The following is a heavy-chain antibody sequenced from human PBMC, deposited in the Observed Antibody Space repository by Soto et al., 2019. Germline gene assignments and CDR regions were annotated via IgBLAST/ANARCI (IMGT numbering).Heavy chain of an antibody. V-gene: IGHV4-59*02. CDR2: VYHTGNT. CDR1: VVSVACYY. CDR3: AREQYNWKL. D-gene: IGHD1-20*01. Sequence: TSETLSLACIVSVVSVACYYGTWIRHSPGKGLEWIGYVYHTGNTYYNPSLKSRVTISLDTSKNQVSLRLRSVTAADTAVYYCAREQYNWKLWGQGTLVTVSS. J-gene: IGHJ4*02.